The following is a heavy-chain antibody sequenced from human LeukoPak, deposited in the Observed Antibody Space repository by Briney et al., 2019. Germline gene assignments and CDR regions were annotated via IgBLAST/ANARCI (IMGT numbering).Heavy chain of an antibody. CDR1: GFTFSSYG. V-gene: IGHV3-30*18. Sequence: PGGSLRLSCAASGFTFSSYGMHWVRQAPGKGLEWVAVISYDGSNKYYADSVKGRFTISRDNSKNTLYLQMNSLRAEDTAVYYCAKDRTRHGGYSSGWPHNWGQGTLVTVSS. CDR3: AKDRTRHGGYSSGWPHN. J-gene: IGHJ1*01. CDR2: ISYDGSNK. D-gene: IGHD6-19*01.